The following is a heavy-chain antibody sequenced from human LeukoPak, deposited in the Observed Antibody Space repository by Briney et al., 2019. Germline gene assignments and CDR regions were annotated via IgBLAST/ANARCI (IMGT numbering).Heavy chain of an antibody. D-gene: IGHD6-13*01. CDR2: IYYSGST. V-gene: IGHV4-59*08. CDR1: GGSISSYY. Sequence: SETLSLTCTVFGGSISSYYWSWIRQPPGKGLEWIGYIYYSGSTNYNPSLKSRVTISVDTSKNQFSLKLSSVTAADTAVYYCARHSAAAGIDYWGQGTLVTVSS. J-gene: IGHJ4*02. CDR3: ARHSAAAGIDY.